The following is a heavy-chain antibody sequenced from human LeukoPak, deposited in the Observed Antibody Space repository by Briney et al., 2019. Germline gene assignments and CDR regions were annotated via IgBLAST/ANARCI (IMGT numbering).Heavy chain of an antibody. Sequence: AGGSLRLSCAASGFTFSSYNMTWVRQAPGKGLEWVSSVSNSGDYIHYADSVKGRFTISRDNSKNSLYLQMNSLRAEDTAVYYCARALIGYYFDYWGQGTLVTVSS. V-gene: IGHV3-21*06. CDR2: VSNSGDYI. D-gene: IGHD2-8*01. CDR3: ARALIGYYFDY. J-gene: IGHJ4*02. CDR1: GFTFSSYN.